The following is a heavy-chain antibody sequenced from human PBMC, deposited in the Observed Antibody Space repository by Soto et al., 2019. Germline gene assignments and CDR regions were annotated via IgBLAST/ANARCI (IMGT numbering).Heavy chain of an antibody. J-gene: IGHJ5*02. D-gene: IGHD3-10*01. CDR3: ARVWFGKSSWFDP. CDR1: GGSTSRSGYY. CDR2: IYYSGST. Sequence: SQTLRHTNTVSGGSTSRSGYYGCCIRQPPGKGLEWIGSIYYSGSTYYNPSLKSRVTISVDTSKNQFSLKLRSVTAADTAVYYCARVWFGKSSWFDPWGQGSLLTVS. V-gene: IGHV4-39*01.